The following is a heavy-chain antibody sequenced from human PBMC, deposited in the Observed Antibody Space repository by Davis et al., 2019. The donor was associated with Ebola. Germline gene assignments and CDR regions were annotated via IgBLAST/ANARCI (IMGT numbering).Heavy chain of an antibody. CDR2: ISSSSSYI. CDR3: ARGFSYDFWSGWGY. V-gene: IGHV3-21*01. Sequence: GESLKISCAASGFTFSSYSMNWVRQAPGKGLEWVSSISSSSSYIYYADSVKGRFTISRDNAKNSLYLQMNSLRAEDTAVYYCARGFSYDFWSGWGYWGQGTLVTVSS. J-gene: IGHJ4*02. D-gene: IGHD3-3*01. CDR1: GFTFSSYS.